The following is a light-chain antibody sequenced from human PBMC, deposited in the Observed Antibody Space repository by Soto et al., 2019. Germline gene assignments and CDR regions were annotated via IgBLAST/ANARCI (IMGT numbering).Light chain of an antibody. J-gene: IGKJ4*01. Sequence: EIVLTQSPGTLSLSPGERATLSCRASQSVSSSYLAWYQQKPGQAPRLLIYGASSRATGIPDRFSGSGSGTDFNLTISRREPEDFAVYYCQQYGSSPLTFGGGTKVEIK. CDR2: GAS. CDR1: QSVSSSY. CDR3: QQYGSSPLT. V-gene: IGKV3-20*01.